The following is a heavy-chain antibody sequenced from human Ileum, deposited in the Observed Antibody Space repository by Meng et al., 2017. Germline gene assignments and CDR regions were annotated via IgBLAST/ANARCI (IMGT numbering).Heavy chain of an antibody. V-gene: IGHV4-39*07. D-gene: IGHD2/OR15-2a*01. Sequence: GSLRLSCTVTGGSISSSSSYWDWIRQPPGKELEWIGSVYYTGNTYYNPSFKSRVTISVDTSKNHFSLMLTSVTAADTAVYYCARARAKFLGMDVWGQGTTVTVSS. J-gene: IGHJ6*02. CDR1: GGSISSSSSY. CDR2: VYYTGNT. CDR3: ARARAKFLGMDV.